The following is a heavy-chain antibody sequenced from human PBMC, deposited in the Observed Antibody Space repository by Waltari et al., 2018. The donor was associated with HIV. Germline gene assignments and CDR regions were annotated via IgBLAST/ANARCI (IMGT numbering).Heavy chain of an antibody. CDR3: AREGAGDIYYLEY. CDR2: INVGNSKT. D-gene: IGHD3-16*02. V-gene: IGHV1-3*01. J-gene: IGHJ4*02. CDR1: GSTFTNYA. Sequence: QVQLVQSRAGVKRPGASVKVSCKTSGSTFTNYAVHWVRQAPGQRLESMGWINVGNSKTQYSQKFQGRLTITRDTSASVAYMELTRLKSEDTAVYFCAREGAGDIYYLEYWGQGTLVTVSS.